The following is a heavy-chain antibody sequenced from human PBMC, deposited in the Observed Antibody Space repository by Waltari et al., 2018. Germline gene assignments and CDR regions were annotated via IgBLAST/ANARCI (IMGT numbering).Heavy chain of an antibody. J-gene: IGHJ1*01. Sequence: QVQLVQSGAEVKKPGSSVKVSCKASGGTFSSYAISWVRQAPGQGLEWMGGSIPIFGTANYAQKFQGRVTITTDESTSTAYMELSSLRSEDTAVYYCARYCSGGSCYSKYFQHWGQGTLVTVSS. CDR3: ARYCSGGSCYSKYFQH. V-gene: IGHV1-69*05. CDR1: GGTFSSYA. D-gene: IGHD2-15*01. CDR2: SIPIFGTA.